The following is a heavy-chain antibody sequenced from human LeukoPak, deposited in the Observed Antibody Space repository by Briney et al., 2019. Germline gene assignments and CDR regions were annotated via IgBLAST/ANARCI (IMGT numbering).Heavy chain of an antibody. V-gene: IGHV3-48*03. CDR1: GFTFTRYE. CDR2: ISSSGSTI. CDR3: ARKDSAGDYFDY. Sequence: GGSLRLSCAASGFTFTRYEMNWVRQAPGKGLEWVSYISSSGSTIYYADSVKGRFTISRDNAKNSLYLQMNSLRAEDTAVYYCARKDSAGDYFDYWGQGTLVTVSS. D-gene: IGHD2-15*01. J-gene: IGHJ4*02.